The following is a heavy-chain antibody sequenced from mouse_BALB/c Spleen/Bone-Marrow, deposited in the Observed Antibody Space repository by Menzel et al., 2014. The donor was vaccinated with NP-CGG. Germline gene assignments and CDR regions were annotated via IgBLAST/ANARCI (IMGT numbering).Heavy chain of an antibody. CDR2: ISSGGSYT. V-gene: IGHV5-6-4*01. J-gene: IGHJ4*01. Sequence: EVKLVESGGGLVKPGGSLKLSCAASGFTFSSYTMSWVRQTPEERLEWVATISSGGSYTYYPDSVKGRFTISRDNAKNTLYLQMSSLKSEDTAMYYCTRDAMDYWGQGTSVTVSS. CDR1: GFTFSSYT. CDR3: TRDAMDY.